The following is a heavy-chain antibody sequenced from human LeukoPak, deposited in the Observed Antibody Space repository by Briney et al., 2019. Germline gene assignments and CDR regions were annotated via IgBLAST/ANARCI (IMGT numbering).Heavy chain of an antibody. CDR1: GFTFSSYA. V-gene: IGHV3-23*01. CDR3: AKGRSSGWKGFDY. CDR2: ISGSGGSP. D-gene: IGHD6-19*01. J-gene: IGHJ4*02. Sequence: PGGSLRLSCAASGFTFSSYAMSWVRQAPGKGLEWVSAISGSGGSPYYADSVKGRFTISRDNSKNTLYLQMNSLRAEDTAVYYCAKGRSSGWKGFDYWGQGTLVTVSS.